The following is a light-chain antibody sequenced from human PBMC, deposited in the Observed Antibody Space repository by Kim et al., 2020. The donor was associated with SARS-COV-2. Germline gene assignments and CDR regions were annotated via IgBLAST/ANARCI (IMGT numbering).Light chain of an antibody. J-gene: IGLJ2*01. CDR2: EDN. CDR1: SGSIASNY. V-gene: IGLV6-57*03. CDR3: QSYDSSNQDVV. Sequence: TVTLPCTRSSGSIASNYVQWYQQRPGSAPTTVIYEDNQRPSGVPDRFSGSIDSSSNSASLTISGLKTEDEADYYCQSYDSSNQDVVFGGGTQLTVL.